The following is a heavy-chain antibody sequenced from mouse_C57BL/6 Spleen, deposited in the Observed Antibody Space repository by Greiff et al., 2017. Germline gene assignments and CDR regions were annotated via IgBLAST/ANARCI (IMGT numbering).Heavy chain of an antibody. CDR1: GFNIKDDY. V-gene: IGHV14-4*01. D-gene: IGHD1-3*01. J-gene: IGHJ2*01. CDR3: TTGLRGLDY. CDR2: IDPENGDT. Sequence: EVKLQESGAELVRPGASVKLSCTASGFNIKDDYMHWVKQRPEQGLEWIGWIDPENGDTEYASKFQGKATITADTSSNTAYLQLSSLTSEDTAVYYCTTGLRGLDYWGQGTTLTVSS.